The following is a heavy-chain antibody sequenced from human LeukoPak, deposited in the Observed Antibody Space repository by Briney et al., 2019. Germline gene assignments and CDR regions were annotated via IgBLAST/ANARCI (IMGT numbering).Heavy chain of an antibody. J-gene: IGHJ4*02. CDR2: IIPIFGTA. CDR3: ATVLVDTAMTFDY. V-gene: IGHV1-69*13. CDR1: GGTFSSYA. D-gene: IGHD5-18*01. Sequence: SVKVSCKASGGTFSSYAISWVRQAPGQGLEWMGGIIPIFGTANYAQKFQGRVTITADESTSTAYMELSSLRSEDTAVYYCATVLVDTAMTFDYWGQGTLVTVSS.